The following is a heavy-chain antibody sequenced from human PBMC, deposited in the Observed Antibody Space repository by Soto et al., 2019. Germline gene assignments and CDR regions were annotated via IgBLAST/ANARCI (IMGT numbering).Heavy chain of an antibody. Sequence: PGGSLRLSCAGSGFTFRSYEMNWGRQAPGKGLEWVSYVSSTGNPIYYADSVKGRFTISRDNAKNSLYLQMNSLRAEDTAVYYCALSLTYCGGDCYSDYWGQGTLVTVSS. CDR2: VSSTGNPI. CDR3: ALSLTYCGGDCYSDY. D-gene: IGHD2-21*02. V-gene: IGHV3-48*03. CDR1: GFTFRSYE. J-gene: IGHJ4*02.